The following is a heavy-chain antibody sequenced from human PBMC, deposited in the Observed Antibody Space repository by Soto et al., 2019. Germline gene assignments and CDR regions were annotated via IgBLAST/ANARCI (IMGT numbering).Heavy chain of an antibody. D-gene: IGHD7-27*01. Sequence: GGSLRLSCAASGFTFSGSAMHWVRQASGKGLEWVGRIRSKADGYATAYGASLKGRFTISRDDSKNMAYLQMSSLKTEDTAVYYCRVSDPNTPFDSWGQGTLVTVSS. CDR3: RVSDPNTPFDS. J-gene: IGHJ4*02. CDR1: GFTFSGSA. V-gene: IGHV3-73*01. CDR2: IRSKADGYAT.